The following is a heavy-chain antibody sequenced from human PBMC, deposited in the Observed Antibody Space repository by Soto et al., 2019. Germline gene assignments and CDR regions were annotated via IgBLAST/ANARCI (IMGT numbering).Heavy chain of an antibody. D-gene: IGHD1-26*01. CDR1: GLPFSSYA. J-gene: IGHJ6*02. Sequence: VGSLRFSCVASGFASGLPFSSYAMTWVRQAPGKGLQWVSTISGRATSIYYADSVRGRFTISRDNSKNTLYLQMNSLSADDAAVYYCAKSPGVTRERDVWGQGTTVTVSS. CDR2: ISGRATSI. V-gene: IGHV3-23*01. CDR3: AKSPGVTRERDV.